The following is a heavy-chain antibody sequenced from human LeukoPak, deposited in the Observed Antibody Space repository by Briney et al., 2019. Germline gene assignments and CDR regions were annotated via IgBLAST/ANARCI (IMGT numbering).Heavy chain of an antibody. CDR2: IYYSGST. J-gene: IGHJ4*02. V-gene: IGHV4-59*12. CDR1: GGSISSYY. CDR3: ARDGWSRN. D-gene: IGHD6-19*01. Sequence: PSETLSLTCSVSGGSISSYYWSWIRQPPGKGLEYIGYIYYSGSTNYNPSLKSRVTMSVDTPKNQFSLKLSSVTAADTAVYYCARDGWSRNLGQGTLVTVSS.